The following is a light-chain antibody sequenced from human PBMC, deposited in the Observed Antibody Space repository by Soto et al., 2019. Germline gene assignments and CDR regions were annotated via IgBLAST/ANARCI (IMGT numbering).Light chain of an antibody. Sequence: DIQMTQSPSTLSASVGDRVTITCRASQSITIWLAWYQQKPGKAPKLLIFDASSLESGVPSRFSGCGSGTEFTLTISSLQPDDFATYYCQHYNSYSWTFGQGTKVEIK. CDR1: QSITIW. V-gene: IGKV1-5*01. CDR3: QHYNSYSWT. CDR2: DAS. J-gene: IGKJ1*01.